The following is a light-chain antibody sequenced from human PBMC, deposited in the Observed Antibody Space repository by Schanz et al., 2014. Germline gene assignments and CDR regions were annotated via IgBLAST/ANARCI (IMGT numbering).Light chain of an antibody. V-gene: IGKV1-39*01. Sequence: DIQMTQSPSSLSASVGDRVTITCRASQSITNYVNWYQQKPGKVPEVLIYAASSLQSGVPSRFSGSGSGTDFTLTISKVEAEDVGVYYCMQPLQTRFAQGTRLEI. CDR1: QSITNY. CDR2: AAS. CDR3: MQPLQTR. J-gene: IGKJ5*01.